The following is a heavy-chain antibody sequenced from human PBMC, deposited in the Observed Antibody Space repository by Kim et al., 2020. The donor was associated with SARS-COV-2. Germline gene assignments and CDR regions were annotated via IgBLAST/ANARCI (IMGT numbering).Heavy chain of an antibody. CDR1: GFTFSSYA. V-gene: IGHV3-23*01. CDR2: ISGSGDTT. D-gene: IGHD3-10*01. J-gene: IGHJ5*02. CDR3: ATRWATGSLYP. Sequence: GGSLRLSCAASGFTFSSYAMSWVRQAPGKGLEWVSTISGSGDTTFYTDSIKGRFTVSRDNSKNTLFLQMNGLRAEDTAVYYCATRWATGSLYPWGQGTLVTVSS.